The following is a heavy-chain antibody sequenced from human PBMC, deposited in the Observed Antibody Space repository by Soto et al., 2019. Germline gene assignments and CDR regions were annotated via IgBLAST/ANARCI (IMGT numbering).Heavy chain of an antibody. J-gene: IGHJ4*01. CDR1: GFTFSAHA. CDR3: AREGVY. D-gene: IGHD2-8*01. CDR2: ISGSGTAE. Sequence: GGSLRLSCVASGFTFSAHAMKWVRQAPGEGLEWISYISGSGTAEYYADSVKGRFSISRDNAQNTLYLQMNGLKVEDTGIYYCAREGVYWGQGTLVTVSS. V-gene: IGHV3-48*03.